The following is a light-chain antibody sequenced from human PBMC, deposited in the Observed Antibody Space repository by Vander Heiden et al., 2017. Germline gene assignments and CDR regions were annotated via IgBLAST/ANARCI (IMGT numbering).Light chain of an antibody. CDR1: QSVSSN. Sequence: IVMSLSPATLSVSPGESATLSCRASQSVSSNLAWYQQKPGQAPRLLIYGASTRATGIPARFSGSGSGTEFTLTISSLQSEDFAVYYCQQYNNWPPITFGQGTRLEIK. CDR2: GAS. V-gene: IGKV3-15*01. CDR3: QQYNNWPPIT. J-gene: IGKJ5*01.